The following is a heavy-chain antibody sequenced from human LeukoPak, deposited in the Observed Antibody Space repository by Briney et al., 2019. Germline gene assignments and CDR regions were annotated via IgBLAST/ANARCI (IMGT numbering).Heavy chain of an antibody. CDR1: GGSISSYY. CDR3: ARPGGVAAAGTSFDY. V-gene: IGHV4-39*01. CDR2: IYYSGST. D-gene: IGHD6-13*01. J-gene: IGHJ4*02. Sequence: SETLSLTCTVSGGSISSYYWGWIRQPPGKGLEWIGSIYYSGSTYYNPSLKSRVTISVDTSKNQFSLKLSSVTAADTAVYYCARPGGVAAAGTSFDYWGQGTLVTVSS.